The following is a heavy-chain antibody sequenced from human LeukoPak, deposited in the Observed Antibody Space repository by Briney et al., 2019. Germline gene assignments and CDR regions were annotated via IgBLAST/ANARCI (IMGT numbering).Heavy chain of an antibody. V-gene: IGHV3-66*01. CDR2: IYSVGST. CDR3: AGSLAYCGGDCRLGDY. CDR1: GFSVSTRY. J-gene: IGHJ4*02. D-gene: IGHD2-21*02. Sequence: GGCLRVSCAAPGFSVSTRYMTSGRQAPGKGLEWGSVIYSVGSTYYADSVKGRFSISRDNSKNTLYLQMNSLRAEDTAVYYCAGSLAYCGGDCRLGDYWGQGTLVTVSS.